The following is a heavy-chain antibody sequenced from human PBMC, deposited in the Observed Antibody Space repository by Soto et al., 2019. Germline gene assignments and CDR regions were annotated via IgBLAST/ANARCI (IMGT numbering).Heavy chain of an antibody. D-gene: IGHD2-15*01. V-gene: IGHV1-2*02. J-gene: IGHJ4*02. CDR1: GYTFSGHF. CDR2: INSNTGNT. Sequence: ASVKVPCKPSGYTFSGHFLQWVRKAHGAGPEWMGWINSNTGNTKNGQKFEGRATMTRDMSSSTAYMELSRRRVGDTAVYFCAKAGSYCSGGSCSFAYWGQG. CDR3: AKAGSYCSGGSCSFAY.